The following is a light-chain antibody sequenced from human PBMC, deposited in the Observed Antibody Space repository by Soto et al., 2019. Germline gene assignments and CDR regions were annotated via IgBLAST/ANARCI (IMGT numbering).Light chain of an antibody. Sequence: QSALPQPASVSGSPGQSITISCTGTETDVGGYNLVSWYQQHSGKAPKLIIYDVKNRPSGISGRFSGSKSGNTASLTISGLRPDDEADYFCSSFTTTRTHIFGPGTRSPS. CDR3: SSFTTTRTHI. CDR1: ETDVGGYNL. CDR2: DVK. J-gene: IGLJ1*01. V-gene: IGLV2-14*03.